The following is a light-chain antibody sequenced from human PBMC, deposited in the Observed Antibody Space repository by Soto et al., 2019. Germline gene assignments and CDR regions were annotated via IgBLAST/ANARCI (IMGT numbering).Light chain of an antibody. J-gene: IGKJ1*01. Sequence: DIQMTQSPSSLSASVGDRVTITCRASQGISTNLNWYQQKPGKAPKLLIYLASSLQSGVPSTFSGSGSGTDFSLTISSLQPEDFAVYYCQQYNNWPPRTFGQGTKVDIK. V-gene: IGKV1-39*01. CDR1: QGISTN. CDR3: QQYNNWPPRT. CDR2: LAS.